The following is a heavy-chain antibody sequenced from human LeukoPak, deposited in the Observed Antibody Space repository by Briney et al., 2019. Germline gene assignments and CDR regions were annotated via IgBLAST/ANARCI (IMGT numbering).Heavy chain of an antibody. CDR3: ARGARGSSSRSTGVRN. D-gene: IGHD6-6*01. Sequence: SETLSLTCAVYGGSFSGYYWSWIRQPPGKGLEWTGEINHSGSTNYNPSLKSRVTISVDTSKNQFSLKLSSVTAADTAVYYCARGARGSSSRSTGVRNWGQGTLVTVSS. CDR2: INHSGST. J-gene: IGHJ4*02. V-gene: IGHV4-34*01. CDR1: GGSFSGYY.